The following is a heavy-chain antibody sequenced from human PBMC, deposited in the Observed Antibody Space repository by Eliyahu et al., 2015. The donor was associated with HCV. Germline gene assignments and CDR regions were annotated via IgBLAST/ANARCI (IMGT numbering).Heavy chain of an antibody. CDR3: AGERNIGAQEGMDV. V-gene: IGHV4-59*02. CDR2: IYYSGTGTT. CDR1: GDSVINYY. D-gene: IGHD6-13*01. Sequence: ETLSLTCTVSGDSVINYYWSWIRRPPGKGLEWIGYIYYSGTGTTKYNPSLRGRVTISLETSKNQFSLKLSSVTATDTAVYYCAGERNIGAQEGMDVWGQGTTVTVSS. J-gene: IGHJ6*02.